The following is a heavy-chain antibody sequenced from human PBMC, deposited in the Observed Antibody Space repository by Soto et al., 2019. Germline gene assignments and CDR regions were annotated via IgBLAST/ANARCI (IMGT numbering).Heavy chain of an antibody. V-gene: IGHV1-18*01. CDR2: ISGYNGNT. CDR3: ASHVIVSGSYYFEY. D-gene: IGHD3-9*01. CDR1: GYTFTSHG. Sequence: GASGKVSCKASGYTFTSHGFSWVRQAPGQGLEWMGWISGYNGNTKYAQNVQGRVTMTTDTSTGTTYMELTSLRSDDTAVYYCASHVIVSGSYYFEYCGQGTLVTVSS. J-gene: IGHJ4*02.